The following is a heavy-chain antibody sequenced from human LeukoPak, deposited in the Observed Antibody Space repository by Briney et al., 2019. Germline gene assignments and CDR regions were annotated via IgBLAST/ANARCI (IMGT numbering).Heavy chain of an antibody. Sequence: SQTLSHTCAISGDSVCSNSAAWNWIRQSPSRGLEWLGRTYYRSKWYNDYAVSVKSRITINPDTSKNQFSLQLNSVTPEDTAVYYCARASIVVVPAAIISSWFDPWGQGTLVTVSS. D-gene: IGHD2-2*02. CDR1: GDSVCSNSAA. CDR3: ARASIVVVPAAIISSWFDP. J-gene: IGHJ5*02. CDR2: TYYRSKWYN. V-gene: IGHV6-1*01.